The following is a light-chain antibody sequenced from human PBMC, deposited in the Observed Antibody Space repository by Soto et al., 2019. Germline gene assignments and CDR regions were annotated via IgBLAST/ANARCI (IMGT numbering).Light chain of an antibody. Sequence: DIVLTQSPGTLSLSPGERATLSCRTSQSINSNSLAWYQQKLGQAPRLLIYVASNRAAGIPDRFSGSGSGTDFTLTISRVEPEDSAVYYCQHYGSLYIFGQGTKLEIK. V-gene: IGKV3-20*01. J-gene: IGKJ2*01. CDR1: QSINSNS. CDR2: VAS. CDR3: QHYGSLYI.